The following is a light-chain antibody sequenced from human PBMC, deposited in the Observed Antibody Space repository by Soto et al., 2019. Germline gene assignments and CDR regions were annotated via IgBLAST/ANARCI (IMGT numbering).Light chain of an antibody. J-gene: IGLJ2*01. CDR3: ATWDTSQRGVI. V-gene: IGLV1-51*01. CDR1: SSNVGIND. CDR2: DSY. Sequence: QTVVTQPPSLSAAPGQTVSISCSGSSSNVGINDVSWYQHVPGTAPRLLIYDSYKRPSGIPDRFSGSKSGTSATLGITGLQTGDEGDYYCATWDTSQRGVIFGGGTKLTVL.